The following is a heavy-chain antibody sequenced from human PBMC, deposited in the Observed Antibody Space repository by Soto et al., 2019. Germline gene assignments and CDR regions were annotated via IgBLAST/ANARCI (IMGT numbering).Heavy chain of an antibody. CDR2: INHSGST. D-gene: IGHD3-16*01. Sequence: PSETLSLTCTVSGGSISSGGYYWSWIRQPPGKGLEWIGEINHSGSTNYNPSLKSRVTISVDTSKNQFSLKLSSVTAADTAVYYCARGRGGEFMYYFDYWGQGTLVTVSS. V-gene: IGHV4-39*07. CDR1: GGSISSGGYY. CDR3: ARGRGGEFMYYFDY. J-gene: IGHJ4*02.